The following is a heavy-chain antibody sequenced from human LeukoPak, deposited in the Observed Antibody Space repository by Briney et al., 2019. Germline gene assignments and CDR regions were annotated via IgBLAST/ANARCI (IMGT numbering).Heavy chain of an antibody. V-gene: IGHV4-34*01. D-gene: IGHD3-22*01. CDR1: GGFFRGYY. J-gene: IGHJ4*02. Sequence: SETLSLTCAVYGGFFRGYYGTGIPQPPGKGLDGIGEINHSGSTNYNPSHKSRVTISVDTSKNQFSLKLSPVTAADTAVYYCASSNDGVVITISYWGQGTLVTVSS. CDR2: INHSGST. CDR3: ASSNDGVVITISY.